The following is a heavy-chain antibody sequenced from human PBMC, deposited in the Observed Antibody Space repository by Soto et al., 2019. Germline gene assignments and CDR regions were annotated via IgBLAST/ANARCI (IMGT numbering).Heavy chain of an antibody. Sequence: EVQLVESGGGLVQPGGSLRLSCAASGFTLSGRSMHWVRQAPGKGLVWVSAIDNAGTDSTYADSVKGRFTSSRDNAKNMLYLQMNSLRVEDTALYYCARGWFGPDVWGKGTTVTVSS. CDR1: GFTLSGRS. CDR3: ARGWFGPDV. J-gene: IGHJ6*04. V-gene: IGHV3-74*01. D-gene: IGHD3-10*01. CDR2: IDNAGTDS.